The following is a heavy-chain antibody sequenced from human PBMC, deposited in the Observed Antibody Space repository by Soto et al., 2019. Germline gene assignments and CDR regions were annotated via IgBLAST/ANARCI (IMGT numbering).Heavy chain of an antibody. CDR2: IDPSDSYT. J-gene: IGHJ6*02. CDR1: EEKCTNYW. Sequence: PVELLRISSRASEEKCTNYWISWVRQITGKGLEWMGRIDPSDSYTNYSPSFEGHVTISADKSISTAYLQWSSLKASDTAMYFCARRIRSPPGLSHAMDVRGQGTTVTVSS. CDR3: ARRIRSPPGLSHAMDV. D-gene: IGHD4-17*01. V-gene: IGHV5-10-1*01.